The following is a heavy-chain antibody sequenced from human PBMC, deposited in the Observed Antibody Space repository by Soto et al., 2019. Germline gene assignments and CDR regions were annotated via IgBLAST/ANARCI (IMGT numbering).Heavy chain of an antibody. CDR3: ATFMVRGPYFDY. J-gene: IGHJ4*02. D-gene: IGHD3-10*01. Sequence: ASVKVSCKVSGYTLTELSVHWVRQAPGKGLEWMGGFDPEDGETIYAQKFQGRVTMTEDTSTDTAYMELSSLRSEDTAVYYCATFMVRGPYFDYWGQGTLVTVSS. CDR2: FDPEDGET. CDR1: GYTLTELS. V-gene: IGHV1-24*01.